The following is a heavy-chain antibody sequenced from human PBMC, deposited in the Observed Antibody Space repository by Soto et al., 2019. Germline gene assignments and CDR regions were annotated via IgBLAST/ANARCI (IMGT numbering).Heavy chain of an antibody. CDR2: IIPILGIA. CDR1: GGTFSSYT. Sequence: QVQLVQSGAEVKKPGSSVKVSCKASGGTFSSYTISWVRQAPGQGLEWMGRIIPILGIANYAQKFQGRVTITADKSTSTAYMELSSLRSEDTAVYYCARDRRRYYDSSGYDDWFDPWGQGTLVTVSS. V-gene: IGHV1-69*08. J-gene: IGHJ5*02. CDR3: ARDRRRYYDSSGYDDWFDP. D-gene: IGHD3-22*01.